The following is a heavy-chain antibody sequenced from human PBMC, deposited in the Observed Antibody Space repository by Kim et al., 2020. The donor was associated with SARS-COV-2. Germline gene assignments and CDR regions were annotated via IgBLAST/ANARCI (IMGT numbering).Heavy chain of an antibody. CDR2: ISYDGSNK. D-gene: IGHD3-10*01. Sequence: GGSLRLSCAASGFTFSSYGMHWVRQAPGKGLEWVAVISYDGSNKYYADSVKGRFTISRDNSKNTLYLQMNSLRAEDTAVYYCAKSSYYGSGSYYNRAFDIWGQGTMVTVSS. CDR1: GFTFSSYG. V-gene: IGHV3-30*18. J-gene: IGHJ3*02. CDR3: AKSSYYGSGSYYNRAFDI.